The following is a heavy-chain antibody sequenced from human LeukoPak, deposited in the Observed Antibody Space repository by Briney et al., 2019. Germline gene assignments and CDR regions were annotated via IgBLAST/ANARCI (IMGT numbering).Heavy chain of an antibody. D-gene: IGHD2-21*01. Sequence: GASVKVSCKASGYTFTSYDINWVRQATGQGLEWMGGMNPNSGNTGYAQKFQGRVTMTRNTSISTAYMELSSLRSEDTAVYYCARSLPRILVVIAAGYYYGMDVWGQGTTVTVSS. CDR2: MNPNSGNT. V-gene: IGHV1-8*01. CDR1: GYTFTSYD. J-gene: IGHJ6*02. CDR3: ARSLPRILVVIAAGYYYGMDV.